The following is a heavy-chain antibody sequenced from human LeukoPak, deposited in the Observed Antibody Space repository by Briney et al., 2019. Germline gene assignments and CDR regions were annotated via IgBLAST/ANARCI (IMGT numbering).Heavy chain of an antibody. CDR3: ARDMSFSTSDWYGELDN. V-gene: IGHV3-7*05. D-gene: IGHD6-19*01. CDR1: GFIFDNFW. Sequence: GGSLRLSCAASGFIFDNFWMSWVRQARGKGLEWVANIKQDGSEIYYVDPVKGRFTISRDNAKKLLYLQMNSLRAEDTALYYCARDMSFSTSDWYGELDNWGQGTLVTVSS. J-gene: IGHJ4*02. CDR2: IKQDGSEI.